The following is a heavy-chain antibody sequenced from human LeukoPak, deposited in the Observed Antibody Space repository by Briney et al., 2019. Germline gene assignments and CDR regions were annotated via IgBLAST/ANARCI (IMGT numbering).Heavy chain of an antibody. Sequence: SVKVSCKASGGTFSSYAISWVRQAPGQGLEWMGRIIPIFGTANYAQKFQGRVTITTDESTSTAYMELSSLRSEDTAVYYCARDKLGINWFDPWGQGTLVTVSS. V-gene: IGHV1-69*05. J-gene: IGHJ5*02. CDR3: ARDKLGINWFDP. CDR1: GGTFSSYA. D-gene: IGHD7-27*01. CDR2: IIPIFGTA.